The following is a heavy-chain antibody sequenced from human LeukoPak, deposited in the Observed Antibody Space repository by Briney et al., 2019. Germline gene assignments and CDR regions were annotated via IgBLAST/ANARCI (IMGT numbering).Heavy chain of an antibody. J-gene: IGHJ4*02. Sequence: GGSLPLSCAASGFTFSSYAMSWVRQAPGKGLEWVSAISGSGGSTYYADSVKGRFTISRDNSKNTLYLQMNSLGAEDTAVDYCAKEKRTVSSGCLDYWGQGTLVTVSS. CDR1: GFTFSSYA. CDR3: AKEKRTVSSGCLDY. V-gene: IGHV3-23*01. CDR2: ISGSGGST. D-gene: IGHD6-19*01.